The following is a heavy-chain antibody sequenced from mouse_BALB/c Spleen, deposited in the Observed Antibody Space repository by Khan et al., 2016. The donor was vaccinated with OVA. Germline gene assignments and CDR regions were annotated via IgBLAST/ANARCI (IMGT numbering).Heavy chain of an antibody. V-gene: IGHV2-6-4*01. D-gene: IGHD1-1*02. J-gene: IGHJ4*01. Sequence: VQLQESGPGLVAPSQSLSITCTVSGFSLTRYNIHWVRQPPGKGLEWLGMIWGGGGTDEYTTHKIRLNNNKAISTSQVSIKMNRLQTDDTAMYSSARDYSRKGGCCDLDYWGQGTTLTVSS. CDR3: ARDYSRKGGCCDLDY. CDR2: IWGGGGT. CDR1: GFSLTRYN.